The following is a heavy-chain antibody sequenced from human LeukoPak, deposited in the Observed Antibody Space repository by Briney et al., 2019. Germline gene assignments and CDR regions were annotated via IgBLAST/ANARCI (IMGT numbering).Heavy chain of an antibody. V-gene: IGHV4-39*01. J-gene: IGHJ4*02. CDR2: IYYSGST. CDR1: GGSLSSGSYY. Sequence: SETLCLTCTVSGGSLSSGSYYWGWIRQPPGKGLEWLGSIYYSGSTHYNPSLKSRVTISVDTSKNQFSLKLSSVTAADTAVYYCARRPATEGGYFDYWGQGTLVTVSS. CDR3: ARRPATEGGYFDY. D-gene: IGHD2-2*01.